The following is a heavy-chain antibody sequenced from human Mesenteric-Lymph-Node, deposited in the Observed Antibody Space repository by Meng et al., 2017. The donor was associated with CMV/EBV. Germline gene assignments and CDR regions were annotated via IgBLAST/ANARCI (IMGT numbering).Heavy chain of an antibody. Sequence: GSLRLSCTVSGDSISSSTYYWGWIRQPPGKGLEWIGSIYHSGSSYYRSSLQSRVTISVDTSKNQFSLKLNSVTAADTAVYYCARGWSGYNDYWGQGTLVTVSS. J-gene: IGHJ4*02. CDR3: ARGWSGYNDY. D-gene: IGHD3-3*01. CDR2: IYHSGSS. CDR1: GDSISSSTYY. V-gene: IGHV4-39*07.